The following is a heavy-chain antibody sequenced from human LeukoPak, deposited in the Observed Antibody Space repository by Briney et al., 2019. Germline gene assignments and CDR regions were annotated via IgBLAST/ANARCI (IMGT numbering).Heavy chain of an antibody. J-gene: IGHJ4*02. CDR3: AAGLEMGY. Sequence: PGGSLRLSCAASGFTFSTYTMNWVRQAPGKGLEWVSYIRSSGDAIYYADSVKGRFTVSRDNAQTSLYLQMSSLRDEDTAVYYCAAGLEMGYWGQGTLVTVSS. CDR1: GFTFSTYT. D-gene: IGHD5-24*01. V-gene: IGHV3-48*02. CDR2: IRSSGDAI.